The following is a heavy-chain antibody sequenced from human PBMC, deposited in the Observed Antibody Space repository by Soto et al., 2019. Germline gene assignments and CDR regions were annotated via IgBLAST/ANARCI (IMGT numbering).Heavy chain of an antibody. D-gene: IGHD3-16*01. CDR1: GGSISSYY. V-gene: IGHV4-59*01. CDR3: ARGLNRNAYNLNYFDP. J-gene: IGHJ5*02. Sequence: SETLSLTCTVSGGSISSYYWSWIRQPPGKGLEWIGYIYYSGSTNYNPSLKSRVTISVDTSKNQFSLKLGSVTAADTAVYYCARGLNRNAYNLNYFDPWGQGILVTVSS. CDR2: IYYSGST.